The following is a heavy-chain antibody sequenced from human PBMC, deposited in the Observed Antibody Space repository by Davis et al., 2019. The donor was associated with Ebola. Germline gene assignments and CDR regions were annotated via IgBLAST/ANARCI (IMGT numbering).Heavy chain of an antibody. Sequence: GESLKISCAASGFTFRNYAMHWVRQAPGKGLEWVAVVSHSERERFYGDSVKGRFTISRDNSENTLYLQMNSLTADDTAVYYCARAVFHEVLDYWGQGTPVTVSS. D-gene: IGHD3-3*01. CDR1: GFTFRNYA. CDR2: VSHSERER. V-gene: IGHV3-30*04. CDR3: ARAVFHEVLDY. J-gene: IGHJ4*02.